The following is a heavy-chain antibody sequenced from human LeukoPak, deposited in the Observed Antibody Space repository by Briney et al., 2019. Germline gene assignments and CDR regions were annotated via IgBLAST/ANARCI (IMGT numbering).Heavy chain of an antibody. CDR2: MNPNRGNT. J-gene: IGHJ4*02. D-gene: IGHD3-3*01. CDR3: ARGRPDFGTGRS. Sequence: ASVNVSCKPSGYTFTSYDINGVRQATGQGREWMGWMNPNRGNTGYAQKFQGRVTMTRTTSISTAYMVLSGLGSEDTAVYYCARGRPDFGTGRSWGQGTLVTVSS. V-gene: IGHV1-8*01. CDR1: GYTFTSYD.